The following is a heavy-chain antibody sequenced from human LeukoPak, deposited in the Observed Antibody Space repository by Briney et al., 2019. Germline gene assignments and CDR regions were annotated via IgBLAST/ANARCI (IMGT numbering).Heavy chain of an antibody. D-gene: IGHD3-10*01. CDR1: GFTFDDYA. Sequence: GGSLRLSCAASGFTFDDYAMHWVRQAPGKGLEWVSGISWNSGSIGYADSVKGRFTISRDNAKNSLYLQMNSLRAEDTALYYCAKAGGSGGYYRDYYYYMDVWGKGTTVTISS. V-gene: IGHV3-9*01. CDR3: AKAGGSGGYYRDYYYYMDV. CDR2: ISWNSGSI. J-gene: IGHJ6*03.